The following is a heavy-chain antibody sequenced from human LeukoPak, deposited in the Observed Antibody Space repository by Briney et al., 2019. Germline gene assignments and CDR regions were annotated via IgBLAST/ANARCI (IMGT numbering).Heavy chain of an antibody. D-gene: IGHD4-17*01. CDR1: GYTFTGYY. CDR3: ARHMTTANNWFDP. CDR2: INPSSGGT. Sequence: ASVKVSCKASGYTFTGYYMHWVRQAPGQGLEWMGWINPSSGGTNYEQKFQGRVIMTRDTSISTAYMELSRLRSDDTAVYYCARHMTTANNWFDPWGQGTLVTVSS. J-gene: IGHJ5*02. V-gene: IGHV1-2*02.